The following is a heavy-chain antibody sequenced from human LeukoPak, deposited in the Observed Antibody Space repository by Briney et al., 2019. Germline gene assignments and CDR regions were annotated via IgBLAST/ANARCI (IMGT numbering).Heavy chain of an antibody. J-gene: IGHJ4*02. CDR3: ARGRGSSGHSAY. CDR1: GGSFSGYY. V-gene: IGHV4-34*01. CDR2: INHSGSN. D-gene: IGHD6-19*01. Sequence: PSETLSLTCAVYGGSFSGYYWSWIRQPPGKGLEWIGEINHSGSNNYNPSLKSRVTISVDTSKNQFSLKLSSVTAADTAVYYCARGRGSSGHSAYWGQGTLVTVSS.